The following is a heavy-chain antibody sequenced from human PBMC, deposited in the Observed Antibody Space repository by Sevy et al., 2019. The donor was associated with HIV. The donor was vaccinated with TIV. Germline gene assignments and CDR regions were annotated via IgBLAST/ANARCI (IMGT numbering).Heavy chain of an antibody. CDR1: GFTFSSYG. J-gene: IGHJ4*02. CDR3: ARDSQFGSPDFDY. CDR2: IWYDGSNK. Sequence: GGSLRLSCAASGFTFSSYGMHWVRQAPGKGLEWVAVIWYDGSNKYHADSVKGRFTISRDNSKNTLYLQMNSLRAEDTAVYYCARDSQFGSPDFDYWGQGTLVTVSS. V-gene: IGHV3-33*01. D-gene: IGHD1-26*01.